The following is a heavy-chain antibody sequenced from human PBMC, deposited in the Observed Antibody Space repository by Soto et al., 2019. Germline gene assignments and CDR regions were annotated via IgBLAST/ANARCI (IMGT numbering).Heavy chain of an antibody. Sequence: AETLSLTCTVSGGSISSYYWSWIRQPPGKGLEWIGYIYYSGITNYNPSLKSRVTISVDTSKNQFSLKLSSVTAADTAVYYCARATQTVVDATFDYWGQGSMVTVSS. D-gene: IGHD2-15*01. CDR1: GGSISSYY. V-gene: IGHV4-59*01. CDR3: ARATQTVVDATFDY. CDR2: IYYSGIT. J-gene: IGHJ4*02.